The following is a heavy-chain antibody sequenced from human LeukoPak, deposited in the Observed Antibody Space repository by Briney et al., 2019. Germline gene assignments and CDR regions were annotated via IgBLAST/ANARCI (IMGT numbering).Heavy chain of an antibody. CDR1: GFLFSTYG. V-gene: IGHV3-33*06. Sequence: GGSLRLSCAASGFLFSTYGMHWVRQAPGKGLEWVALIWYDGSDKYYADSVKGRFTISRDNSKNTLYLQMNSLSAEDTAVYYCAKDLRNIHYLDYWGQGTLVTVSS. J-gene: IGHJ4*02. CDR3: AKDLRNIHYLDY. D-gene: IGHD1-14*01. CDR2: IWYDGSDK.